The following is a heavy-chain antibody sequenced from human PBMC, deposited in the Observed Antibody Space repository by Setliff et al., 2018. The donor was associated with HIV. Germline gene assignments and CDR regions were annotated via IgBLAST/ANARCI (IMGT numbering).Heavy chain of an antibody. CDR1: GFTFTKAW. CDR3: TTSLPWFDP. J-gene: IGHJ5*02. CDR2: IESKTDGGTT. V-gene: IGHV3-15*04. Sequence: GGSLRLSCAASGFTFTKAWMSWVRQAPGMGLEWVGRIESKTDGGTTDYAAPVKGRFTISRDDSKNTLYLQMSSLKTEDSAVYYCTTSLPWFDPWGQGTLVTVSS.